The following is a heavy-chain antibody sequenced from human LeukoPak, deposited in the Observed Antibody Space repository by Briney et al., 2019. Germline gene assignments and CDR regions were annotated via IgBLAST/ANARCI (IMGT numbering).Heavy chain of an antibody. D-gene: IGHD4-17*01. CDR3: AKEAGQDYGALDAFDV. J-gene: IGHJ3*01. CDR2: IGGTSSSL. Sequence: GGSLRLSCAASGFTFSIYSMNWVRQAPGKGLEWVSSIGGTSSSLYYAESVKGRFTISRDNARNSLYLQMNSLRADDTAVYYCAKEAGQDYGALDAFDVWGQGTMVTVSS. CDR1: GFTFSIYS. V-gene: IGHV3-21*01.